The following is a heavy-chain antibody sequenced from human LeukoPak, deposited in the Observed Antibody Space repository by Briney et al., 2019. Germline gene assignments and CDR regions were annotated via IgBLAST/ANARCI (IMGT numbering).Heavy chain of an antibody. CDR1: GFIFGDYG. J-gene: IGHJ3*01. CDR3: ARALYYYDTSGLGAFDV. CDR2: INWNSDRI. V-gene: IGHV3-9*01. D-gene: IGHD3-22*01. Sequence: GGSLRLSCAASGFIFGDYGMYWVRQAPGKGLEWVSGINWNSDRIGYADSVKGRFTISRDNAKNSLYMQMNSVRAEDTALYYCARALYYYDTSGLGAFDVWGQGTTVVVSS.